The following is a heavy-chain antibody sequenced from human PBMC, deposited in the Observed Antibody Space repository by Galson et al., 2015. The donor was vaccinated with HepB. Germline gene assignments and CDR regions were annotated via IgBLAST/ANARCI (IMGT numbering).Heavy chain of an antibody. CDR3: ARERKWPYSSSWLFDY. Sequence: SLRLSCAASGFTFSSYWMSWVRQAPGKGLEWVANIKQDGSEKYYVDSVKGRFTISRDNAKNSLYLQMNSLRAEDTAVYYCARERKWPYSSSWLFDYWGQGTLVTVSS. CDR1: GFTFSSYW. J-gene: IGHJ4*02. CDR2: IKQDGSEK. V-gene: IGHV3-7*03. D-gene: IGHD6-13*01.